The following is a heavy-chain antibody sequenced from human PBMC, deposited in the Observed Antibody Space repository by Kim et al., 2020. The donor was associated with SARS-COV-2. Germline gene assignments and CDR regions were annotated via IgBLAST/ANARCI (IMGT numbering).Heavy chain of an antibody. V-gene: IGHV1-18*01. Sequence: ASVKVSCKTSGYPFSSFAITWVRQAPGQGLEWMGWISPFKTNGTYTQKFQGRLTMSTDISTSTAYMELRSLRSDETAVYYCARSMLDYSWGTSLKKEDSW. CDR3: ARSMLDYSWGTSLKKEDS. J-gene: IGHJ5*01. D-gene: IGHD3-16*01. CDR2: ISPFKTNG. CDR1: GYPFSSFA.